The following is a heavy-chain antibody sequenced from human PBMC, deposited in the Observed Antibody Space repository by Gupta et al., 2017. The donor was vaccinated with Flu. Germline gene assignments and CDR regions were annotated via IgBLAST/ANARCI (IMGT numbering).Heavy chain of an antibody. Sequence: WGSKVPGKGREWVSANDGSGDSTYYADSGRGRFAISRDNSKNILYLQMNSLGAEDTAVYYGAKVRGGRTGYASAFDYWGQGTPVTVSS. V-gene: IGHV3-23*01. D-gene: IGHD3-10*01. J-gene: IGHJ4*02. CDR2: NDGSGDST. CDR3: AKVRGGRTGYASAFDY.